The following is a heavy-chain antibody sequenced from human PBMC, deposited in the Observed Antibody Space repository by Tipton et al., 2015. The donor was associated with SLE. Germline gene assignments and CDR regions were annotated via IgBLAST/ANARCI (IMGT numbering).Heavy chain of an antibody. V-gene: IGHV4-59*01. CDR1: GGSISSYY. CDR3: ARDGVHSSGKDYYYYMDV. J-gene: IGHJ6*03. CDR2: IYYSGST. Sequence: PGLVKPSETLSLTCTVSGGSISSYYWSWIRQPPGKGLEWIGYIYYSGSTNYNPSLKSRVTISVDTSKNQFSLKLSSVTAADTAVYYCARDGVHSSGKDYYYYMDVWGKGTTVTVSS. D-gene: IGHD6-19*01.